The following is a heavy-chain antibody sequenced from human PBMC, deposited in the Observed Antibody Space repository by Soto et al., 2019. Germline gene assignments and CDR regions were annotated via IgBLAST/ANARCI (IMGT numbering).Heavy chain of an antibody. CDR2: INHSGST. Sequence: SETLSLTCAVYGGSFSGYYWSWIRQPPGKGLEWIGEINHSGSTNYNPSPKSRVTKSVDTSKNQFSLKLSSVTAADTAVYYCASLYYYDSSGYYSYYGMDVWGQGTTVTVSS. CDR1: GGSFSGYY. J-gene: IGHJ6*02. CDR3: ASLYYYDSSGYYSYYGMDV. V-gene: IGHV4-34*01. D-gene: IGHD3-22*01.